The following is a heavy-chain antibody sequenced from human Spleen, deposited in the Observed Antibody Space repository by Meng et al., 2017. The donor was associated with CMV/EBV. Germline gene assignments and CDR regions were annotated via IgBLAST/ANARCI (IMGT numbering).Heavy chain of an antibody. D-gene: IGHD3-10*01. CDR1: GFIFDDYT. J-gene: IGHJ4*02. CDR3: VKDSAHSVILRGILDY. V-gene: IGHV3-43*01. CDR2: ISWDGNSI. Sequence: GESLKISCVASGFIFDDYTMHWVRQVPGKGLEWVSLISWDGNSIYYVDSVKGRFTISRDNSKNSLYLQMNSLTTEDTALYYCVKDSAHSVILRGILDYWGQGTLVTVSS.